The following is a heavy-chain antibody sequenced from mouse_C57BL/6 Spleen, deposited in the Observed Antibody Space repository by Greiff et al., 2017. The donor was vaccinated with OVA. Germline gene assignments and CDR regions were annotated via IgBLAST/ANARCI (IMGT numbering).Heavy chain of an antibody. CDR1: GFTFSDYY. V-gene: IGHV5-12*01. CDR3: ARQDGYPSYFDV. J-gene: IGHJ1*03. D-gene: IGHD2-3*01. Sequence: DVKLVESGGGLVQPGGSLKLSCAASGFTFSDYYMYWVRQTPEKRLEWVAYISNGGGSTYYPDTVKGRFTISRDNAKNTLYLQMSRLKSEDTAMYYCARQDGYPSYFDVWGTGTTVTVSS. CDR2: ISNGGGST.